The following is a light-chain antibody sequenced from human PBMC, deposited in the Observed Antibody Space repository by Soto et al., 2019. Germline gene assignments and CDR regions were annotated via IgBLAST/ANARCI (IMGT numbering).Light chain of an antibody. V-gene: IGLV1-47*01. CDR1: TSSIGRNY. J-gene: IGLJ1*01. CDR2: RNN. CDR3: AAWDDSLSGLYV. Sequence: QSVLTQPPSASGTPGQRVTISCSGGTSSIGRNYVYWYQQLPGTAPKLVIYRNNQRPSGVPDRFSGSKSGTSASLAIRGLRSEDEADYYCAAWDDSLSGLYVFGTGNKVTVL.